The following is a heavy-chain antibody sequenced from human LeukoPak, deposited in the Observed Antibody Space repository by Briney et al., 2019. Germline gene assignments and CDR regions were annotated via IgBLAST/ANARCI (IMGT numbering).Heavy chain of an antibody. CDR3: AREGDGIDY. Sequence: SQTLSLTCTLSGGSISSGDYYWGWIRQPPGKGLEWIWYIYYSGSTYYNPSLKSRVTISVDTSKNQFSLKLSSVTAADTAVYYCAREGDGIDYWGQGTLVTVSS. CDR2: IYYSGST. D-gene: IGHD2-21*01. J-gene: IGHJ4*02. CDR1: GGSISSGDYY. V-gene: IGHV4-30-4*01.